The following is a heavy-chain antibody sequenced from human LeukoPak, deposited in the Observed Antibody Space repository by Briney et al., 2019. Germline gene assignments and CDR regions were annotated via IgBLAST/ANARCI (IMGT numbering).Heavy chain of an antibody. Sequence: SETLSLTCTVSGGSISSYYWSWIRQPPGKGLEWIGYIYYSGSTNYNPPLKSRVTISVDTSKNQFSLKLSSVTAADTAVYYCARGNGDYDAFDYWGQGTLVTVSS. CDR1: GGSISSYY. CDR3: ARGNGDYDAFDY. V-gene: IGHV4-59*01. D-gene: IGHD4-17*01. J-gene: IGHJ4*02. CDR2: IYYSGST.